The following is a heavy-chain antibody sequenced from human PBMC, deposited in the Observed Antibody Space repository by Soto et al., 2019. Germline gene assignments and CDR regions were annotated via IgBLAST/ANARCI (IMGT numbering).Heavy chain of an antibody. CDR1: GFTFSSYS. Sequence: GGSLRLSCEVSGFTFSSYSMNWVRQAPGKGLEWVSSISGSGGYVYYADSVKGRFTISRDNAKNSLYLQMTSLRDEDTALYYCARDRQSTPWYAADYWGQGSLVTVSS. V-gene: IGHV3-21*01. J-gene: IGHJ4*02. CDR3: ARDRQSTPWYAADY. D-gene: IGHD6-13*01. CDR2: ISGSGGYV.